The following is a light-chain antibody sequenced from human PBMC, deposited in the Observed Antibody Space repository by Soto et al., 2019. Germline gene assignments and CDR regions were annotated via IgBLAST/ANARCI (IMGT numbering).Light chain of an antibody. CDR1: QSVSSSY. V-gene: IGKV3-20*01. Sequence: ENVLTQSPGPLSLSPGERATLSCRASQSVSSSYLAWYQQKPGKAPRRLIYGASSRATGIPDRFSGSGSATDFTLTSSRLEPEDFAVYYWHQYGSSPRKVGQGTEVEIK. J-gene: IGKJ1*01. CDR2: GAS. CDR3: HQYGSSPRK.